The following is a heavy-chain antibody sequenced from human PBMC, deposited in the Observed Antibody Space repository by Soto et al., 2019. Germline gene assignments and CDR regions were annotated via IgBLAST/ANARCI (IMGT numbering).Heavy chain of an antibody. J-gene: IGHJ4*02. V-gene: IGHV5-51*01. D-gene: IGHD1-26*01. CDR3: ASSYSGTTRWAY. Sequence: EXLKISCKCSGYXFTSYWLVWMRQMPGKGLEWMGIIYPGDSDTRYSPSFQGQVTISADKSISTAYLQLSSLKASDTAMYYCASSYSGTTRWAYWGQGTLGTVS. CDR1: GYXFTSYW. CDR2: IYPGDSDT.